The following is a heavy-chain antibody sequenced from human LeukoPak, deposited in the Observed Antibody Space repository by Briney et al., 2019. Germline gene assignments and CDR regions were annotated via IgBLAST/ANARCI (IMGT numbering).Heavy chain of an antibody. CDR3: AKGGGGVLAS. D-gene: IGHD3-16*01. Sequence: GGSLRLSCAVSGFTFSSYGIHWVRQAPGKGLEWVSSISGSGGSTYYADSVKGRFTISRDNSKNTLFLQMNSLKADDTAVYYCAKGGGGVLASWGQGTLVTVSS. CDR2: ISGSGGST. V-gene: IGHV3-23*01. CDR1: GFTFSSYG. J-gene: IGHJ4*02.